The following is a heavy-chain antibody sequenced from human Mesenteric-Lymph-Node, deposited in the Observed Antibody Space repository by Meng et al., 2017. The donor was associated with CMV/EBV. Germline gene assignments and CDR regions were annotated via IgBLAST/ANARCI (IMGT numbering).Heavy chain of an antibody. CDR2: IGTAGDT. V-gene: IGHV3-13*01. D-gene: IGHD4-11*01. CDR1: GFTFSSYD. CDR3: ARDRRYYSNYYYCYYGMDV. Sequence: GGSLRLSCAASGFTFSSYDMHWVRQATGKGLEWVSAIGTAGDTYYPGSVKGRFTISRENAKNSLYLQMNSLRAGDTAVYYCARDRRYYSNYYYCYYGMDVWGQGTTVTVSS. J-gene: IGHJ6*02.